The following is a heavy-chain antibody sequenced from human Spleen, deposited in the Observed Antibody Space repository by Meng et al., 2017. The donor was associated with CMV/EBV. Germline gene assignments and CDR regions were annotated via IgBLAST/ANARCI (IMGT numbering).Heavy chain of an antibody. Sequence: DSRINFDNYAMPGDRQAPGKGLEWVSTISGTGGTTCYEDSVKGRFTISRGDSRNTLYLQMNSLRVEDTAVFYCARGDSSTTWVVFHYWGLGTLVTVSS. J-gene: IGHJ4*02. CDR1: RINFDNYA. V-gene: IGHV3-23*01. CDR3: ARGDSSTTWVVFHY. CDR2: ISGTGGTT. D-gene: IGHD6-13*01.